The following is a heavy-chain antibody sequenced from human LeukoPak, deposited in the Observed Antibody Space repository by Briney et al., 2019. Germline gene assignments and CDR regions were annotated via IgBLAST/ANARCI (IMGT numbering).Heavy chain of an antibody. J-gene: IGHJ4*02. CDR3: ARLNRGTLYDY. CDR1: GGTFSSYA. Sequence: GASVKVSCKASGGTFSSYAISWVRQAPGQGLEWMGGIIPIFGTANYAQKFQGRVTITADESTGTAYMELSSLRSEDTAVYYCARLNRGTLYDYWGQGTLVTVSS. D-gene: IGHD7-27*01. V-gene: IGHV1-69*13. CDR2: IIPIFGTA.